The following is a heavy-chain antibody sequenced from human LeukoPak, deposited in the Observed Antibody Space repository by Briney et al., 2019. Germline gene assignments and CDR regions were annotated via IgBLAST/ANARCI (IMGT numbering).Heavy chain of an antibody. CDR1: GFTFSNYA. CDR2: ISGSAGST. J-gene: IGHJ4*02. V-gene: IGHV3-23*01. D-gene: IGHD3-10*01. Sequence: GGSLRLSCAASGFTFSNYAMSWVRQAPGKGLEWVSGISGSAGSTHYADSAKGRFTISRDNSKNTLYLQMNSLRAEDTAVYYCAKNFGQYDNWGQGTLATVSS. CDR3: AKNFGQYDN.